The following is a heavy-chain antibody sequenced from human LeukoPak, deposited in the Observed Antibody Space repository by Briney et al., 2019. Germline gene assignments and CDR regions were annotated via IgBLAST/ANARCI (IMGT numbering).Heavy chain of an antibody. CDR3: AREHPVAIAPDY. J-gene: IGHJ4*02. Sequence: PSETLSLTCTVSXXXXSGYYWSSIRQXXXXXXXWIGRIYSTGSTNYNPSLKSRVTMSVDTSKNQFSLKLTSVTAADTAVYYCAREHPVAIAPDYWGQGTLVTVSS. CDR2: IYSTGST. V-gene: IGHV4-4*07. D-gene: IGHD5-12*01. CDR1: XXXXSGYY.